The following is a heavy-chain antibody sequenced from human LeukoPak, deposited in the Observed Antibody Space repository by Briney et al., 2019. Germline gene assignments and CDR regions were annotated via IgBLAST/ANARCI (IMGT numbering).Heavy chain of an antibody. CDR2: IYSEGST. V-gene: IGHV3-66*01. Sequence: QPGGSLRLSCAASGFTVSSNYMSWVPRAPGKGLEWVSVIYSEGSTYYADPVKGRFTISRDNSKNTLYLQMDSLRAEDTAVYYCARGVAGTGYYYYGMDVWGQGTTVTVSS. D-gene: IGHD6-19*01. CDR3: ARGVAGTGYYYYGMDV. J-gene: IGHJ6*02. CDR1: GFTVSSNY.